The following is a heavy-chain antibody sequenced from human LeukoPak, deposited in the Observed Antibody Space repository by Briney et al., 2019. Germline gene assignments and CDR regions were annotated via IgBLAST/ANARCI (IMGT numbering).Heavy chain of an antibody. CDR2: MNPNSGNT. D-gene: IGHD3-3*01. CDR1: GGTFSSYD. J-gene: IGHJ5*02. Sequence: ASVKVSCKASGGTFSSYDINWVRQATGQGLEWMGWMNPNSGNTGYAQKFQGRVTMTRNTSISTAYMELSSLRSEDTAVYYCARAPPRITIFGVVTGYYWFDPWGQGTLVTVSS. CDR3: ARAPPRITIFGVVTGYYWFDP. V-gene: IGHV1-8*02.